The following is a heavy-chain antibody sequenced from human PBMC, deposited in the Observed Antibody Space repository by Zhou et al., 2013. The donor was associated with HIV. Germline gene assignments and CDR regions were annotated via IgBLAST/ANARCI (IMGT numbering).Heavy chain of an antibody. J-gene: IGHJ6*03. CDR1: GGSISSHY. CDR3: ARGRTGDRVVYYYYYMDV. V-gene: IGHV4-59*11. Sequence: VQLQESGPGLVKPSETLSLTCTVSGGSISSHYWSWIRQPPGKGLEWIGYIYYSGSTNYNPSLKSRVTISVDTSKNQFSLKLSSVTAADTAVYYCARGRTGDRVVYYYYYMDVWGKGTTVTVSS. CDR2: IYYSGST. D-gene: IGHD7-27*01.